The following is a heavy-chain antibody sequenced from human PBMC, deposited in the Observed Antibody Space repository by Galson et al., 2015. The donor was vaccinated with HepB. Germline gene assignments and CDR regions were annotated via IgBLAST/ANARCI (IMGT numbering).Heavy chain of an antibody. V-gene: IGHV4-39*01. D-gene: IGHD2-8*01. CDR2: IYYGGRP. Sequence: SETLSLTCDVSGISISGSQYYWGWIRQSPKKGLEWIGSIYYGGRPYFSPSFPSRVALSVDTSKNQLSLTLSSVTAADTAVYHCARPLVLNGRFTPGVGPFHIWGHGTLVTVS. CDR1: GISISGSQYY. CDR3: ARPLVLNGRFTPGVGPFHI. J-gene: IGHJ3*02.